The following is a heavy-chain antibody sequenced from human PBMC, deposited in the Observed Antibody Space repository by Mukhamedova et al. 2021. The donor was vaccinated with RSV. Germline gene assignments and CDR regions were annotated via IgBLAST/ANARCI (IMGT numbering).Heavy chain of an antibody. J-gene: IGHJ3*02. CDR2: INSDGSNT. CDR1: YW. D-gene: IGHD6-19*01. CDR3: ARGGSSGWYKAFDI. V-gene: IGHV3-74*01. Sequence: YWMHWVRQAPGKGLECVSRINSDGSNTYYADSVRGRFTISRDNAKNMVYVQMNSLRVEDTAVYYCARGGSSGWYKAFDIWGQG.